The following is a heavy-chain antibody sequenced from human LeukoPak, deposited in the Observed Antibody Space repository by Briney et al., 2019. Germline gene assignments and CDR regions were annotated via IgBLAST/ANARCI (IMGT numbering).Heavy chain of an antibody. J-gene: IGHJ2*01. CDR1: GDSVSSNSAA. CDR3: ARDGATADWYFDL. CDR2: TYYRSKWYN. Sequence: SQTLSLTCAISGDSVSSNSAAWNWIRQSSSRGLEWLGRTYYRSKWYNDYAASVKSRITINPDTSKNQFSLQLNSVTPDDTAVYYCARDGATADWYFDLWGRGTLVTVSS. V-gene: IGHV6-1*01. D-gene: IGHD5-12*01.